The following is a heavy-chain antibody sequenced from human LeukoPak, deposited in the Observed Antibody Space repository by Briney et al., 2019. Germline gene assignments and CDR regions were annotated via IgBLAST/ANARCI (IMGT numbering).Heavy chain of an antibody. CDR1: GFTFSSYG. CDR3: AKTNYCSGGSCYYVIDYYGMDV. V-gene: IGHV3-30*02. D-gene: IGHD2-15*01. CDR2: IRYDGSNK. J-gene: IGHJ6*02. Sequence: SGGSLRLSCAASGFTFSSYGMHWVRQAPGKGLEWVAFIRYDGSNKYYADSVKGRFTISRDNSKNTLYLQMNSLRAEDTAVYYCAKTNYCSGGSCYYVIDYYGMDVWGQGTTVTVSS.